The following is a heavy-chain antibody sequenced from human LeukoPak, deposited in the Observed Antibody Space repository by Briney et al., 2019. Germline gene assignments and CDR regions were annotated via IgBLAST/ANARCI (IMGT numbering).Heavy chain of an antibody. V-gene: IGHV3-7*01. CDR1: GFTFRSCW. CDR3: TRYRVAGF. Sequence: PGGPLRLSCAASGFTFRSCWMSWLRQAPGKGLEWVAYTKPDGSEKYCVYFVKDRFTISSNNAKNSQYLQMNSLRADDTAVYYCTRYRVAGFWGQGTLVAVSS. J-gene: IGHJ4*02. CDR2: TKPDGSEK. D-gene: IGHD6-19*01.